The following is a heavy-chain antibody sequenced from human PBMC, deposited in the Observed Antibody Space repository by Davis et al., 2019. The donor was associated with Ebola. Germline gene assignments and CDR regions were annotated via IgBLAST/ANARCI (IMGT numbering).Heavy chain of an antibody. Sequence: GESLKISCAASGFTFSSYGMHWVRQAPGKGLEWVAVIWYDGSNKYYADSVKGRFTISRDNSKNTLYLQMNSLRAEDTAVYYCAKAHPSNWNYGVDYWGQGTLVTVSS. CDR3: AKAHPSNWNYGVDY. D-gene: IGHD1-7*01. J-gene: IGHJ4*02. V-gene: IGHV3-33*06. CDR1: GFTFSSYG. CDR2: IWYDGSNK.